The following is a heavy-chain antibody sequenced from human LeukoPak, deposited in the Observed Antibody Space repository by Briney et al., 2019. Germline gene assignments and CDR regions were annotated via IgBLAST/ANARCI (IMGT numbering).Heavy chain of an antibody. D-gene: IGHD1-1*01. CDR1: GYSFFHYR. J-gene: IGHJ4*02. CDR3: ARENWYSDY. V-gene: IGHV1-2*02. CDR2: VNPDSGGT. Sequence: ASVKVSCKASGYSFFHYRLHWVRQAHGQGLEWMGWVNPDSGGTNYQQRFQGRVTMTRDTSITTVYMELSGLTSDDTAVYYCARENWYSDYWGQGTLVTVSS.